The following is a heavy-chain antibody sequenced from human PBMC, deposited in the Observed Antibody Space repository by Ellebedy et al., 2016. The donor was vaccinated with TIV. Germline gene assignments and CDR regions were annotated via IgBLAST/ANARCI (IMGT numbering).Heavy chain of an antibody. D-gene: IGHD2/OR15-2a*01. CDR3: VRVDNNEYYRFDS. Sequence: GESLKISCSASGFSFSSYSMAWVRQAPGKGLEWVSSITVSSSHTYHADSMKGRFTISRDNAKDSLYLQMNSLRAEDTSVYYCVRVDNNEYYRFDSWGQGTLVTVSS. J-gene: IGHJ4*02. CDR2: ITVSSSHT. V-gene: IGHV3-21*01. CDR1: GFSFSSYS.